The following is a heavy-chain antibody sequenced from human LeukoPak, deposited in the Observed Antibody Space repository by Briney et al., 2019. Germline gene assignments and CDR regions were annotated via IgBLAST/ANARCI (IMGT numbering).Heavy chain of an antibody. CDR3: ATSGTYPLDY. D-gene: IGHD1-26*01. CDR2: INTAGGSI. Sequence: GGSLRLSCAASGFTFSSYNMNWVRQAPGKGLEWVSYINTAGGSILYADCVKGRLTLYRDNAKHSLYLQMNSQRPEDRAVYYRATSGTYPLDYWGQGSLVTVSS. CDR1: GFTFSSYN. J-gene: IGHJ4*02. V-gene: IGHV3-48*01.